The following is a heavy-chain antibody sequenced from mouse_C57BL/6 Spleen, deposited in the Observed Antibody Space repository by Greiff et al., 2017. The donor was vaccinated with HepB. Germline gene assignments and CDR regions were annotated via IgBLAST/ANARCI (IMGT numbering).Heavy chain of an antibody. D-gene: IGHD2-4*01. Sequence: QVQLQQPGAELVKPGASVKMSCKASGYTFTSYWITWVKQRPGQGLEWIGDIYPGSGSTNYNEKFKSKATLTVDTSSSTAYMQLSSLTSEDSAVYYCARWGDYDDGVAYWGQGTLVTVSA. CDR2: IYPGSGST. J-gene: IGHJ3*01. CDR3: ARWGDYDDGVAY. V-gene: IGHV1-55*01. CDR1: GYTFTSYW.